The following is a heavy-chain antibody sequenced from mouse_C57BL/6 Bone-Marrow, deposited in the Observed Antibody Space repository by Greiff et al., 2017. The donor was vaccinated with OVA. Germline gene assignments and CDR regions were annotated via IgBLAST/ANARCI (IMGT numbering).Heavy chain of an antibody. D-gene: IGHD2-5*01. CDR1: GFSLSTFGMG. CDR2: FWWDDDK. V-gene: IGHV8-8*01. CDR3: ARGYYSNSSWFAY. Sequence: QVTLKESGPGILQPSQTLSLTCSFSGFSLSTFGMGVGWIRQPSGKGLEWLAPFWWDDDKYYNPALKSRLTISKDTSKNQVFLKIANVDTADTATYYCARGYYSNSSWFAYWGQGTLVTVSA. J-gene: IGHJ3*01.